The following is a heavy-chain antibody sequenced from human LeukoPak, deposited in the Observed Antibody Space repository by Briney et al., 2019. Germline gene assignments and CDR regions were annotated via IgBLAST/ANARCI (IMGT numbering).Heavy chain of an antibody. CDR1: GYTFTDYY. Sequence: GASVKVSCXASGYTFTDYYMHWVRRAPGQGLEWMGRINPNIGGTNFAQKFQGRVTMTRDTSINTAYMELSRLTPDDTAVYYCARDRGAGGWECGTYWGQGTLVTVSS. CDR2: INPNIGGT. D-gene: IGHD1-26*01. J-gene: IGHJ4*02. V-gene: IGHV1-2*06. CDR3: ARDRGAGGWECGTY.